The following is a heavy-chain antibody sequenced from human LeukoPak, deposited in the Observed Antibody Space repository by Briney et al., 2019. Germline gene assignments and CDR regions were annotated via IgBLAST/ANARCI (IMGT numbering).Heavy chain of an antibody. D-gene: IGHD5-18*01. CDR1: GFTFSSYS. Sequence: GGSLRLSCAASGFTFSSYSMRWLRQAPGKGLEWVSYITSSSSTMYYADSVKGRFTIFRDNAKNSLYLQMNSLRAEDTAIYYCARAGLPGYYYYMDVWGRGATVTVSS. V-gene: IGHV3-48*01. CDR3: ARAGLPGYYYYMDV. J-gene: IGHJ6*03. CDR2: ITSSSSTM.